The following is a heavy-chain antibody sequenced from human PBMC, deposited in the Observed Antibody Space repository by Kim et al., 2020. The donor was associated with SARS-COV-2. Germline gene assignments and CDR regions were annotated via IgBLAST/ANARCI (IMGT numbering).Heavy chain of an antibody. V-gene: IGHV3-49*03. D-gene: IGHD5-18*01. J-gene: IGHJ4*02. Sequence: GGSLRLSCTASGFTFGDYAMSWFRQAPGKGLEWVGFIRSKAYGGTTEYAASVKGRFTISRDDSKSIAYLQMNSLKTEDTAVYYCTRDRYSYGHLFGNAALWYWGQGTLVTVSS. CDR1: GFTFGDYA. CDR3: TRDRYSYGHLFGNAALWY. CDR2: IRSKAYGGTT.